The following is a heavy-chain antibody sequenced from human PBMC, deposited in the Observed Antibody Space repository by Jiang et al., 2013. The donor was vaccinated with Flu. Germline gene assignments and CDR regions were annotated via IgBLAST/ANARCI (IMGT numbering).Heavy chain of an antibody. CDR1: GFTFNSYA. CDR2: ISGSGGST. D-gene: IGHD3-3*01. J-gene: IGHJ6*02. Sequence: QLLESGGGLVQPGGSLRLSCAASGFTFNSYAMSWVRQAPGKGLEWVSAISGSGGSTYYADSVEGRFTISRDNSKNTLYLQMNSLRAGDTAVYYCAKDFPSQTERVFGVTAPGFDYYGMDVWGQGTSVTVSS. CDR3: AKDFPSQTERVFGVTAPGFDYYGMDV. V-gene: IGHV3-23*01.